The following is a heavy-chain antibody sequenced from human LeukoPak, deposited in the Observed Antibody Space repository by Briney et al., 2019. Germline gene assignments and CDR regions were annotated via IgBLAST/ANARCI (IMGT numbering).Heavy chain of an antibody. D-gene: IGHD6-6*01. CDR3: ARAHSSSSTFDL. J-gene: IGHJ4*02. Sequence: GGSLRLSCAASGFTFSDYGIHWVRQAPGQGLEWVALIWYDGSKKYYADSVKDRFTISRDNTKNTLYLQLNSLRADDTAVYYCARAHSSSSTFDLWGQGTLVTVSS. CDR2: IWYDGSKK. V-gene: IGHV3-33*01. CDR1: GFTFSDYG.